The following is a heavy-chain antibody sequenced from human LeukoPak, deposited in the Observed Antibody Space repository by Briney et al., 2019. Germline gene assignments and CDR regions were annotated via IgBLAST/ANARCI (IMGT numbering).Heavy chain of an antibody. J-gene: IGHJ4*02. D-gene: IGHD5-12*01. V-gene: IGHV1-2*02. Sequence: ASVKVSCKASGHTFTGYYMHWVRQAPGQGLEWMGWINPNSGGTNYAQKFQGRVTMTRDTSISTAYMELSRLRSDDTAVYYCASSNVDIVATIEGFYFDYWGQGTLVTVSS. CDR2: INPNSGGT. CDR3: ASSNVDIVATIEGFYFDY. CDR1: GHTFTGYY.